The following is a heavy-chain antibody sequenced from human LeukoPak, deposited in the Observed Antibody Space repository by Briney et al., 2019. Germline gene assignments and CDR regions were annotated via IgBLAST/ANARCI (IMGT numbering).Heavy chain of an antibody. Sequence: GGSLRLSCAASGFTFEDYDMSWVRQGPGKGLEWISYIGIDSGNTNYADSVKGRFTISGDKAKNSLYLQMNSLRVEDTAVYYCARDYKYAFDNWGQGTLVTVSS. D-gene: IGHD5-24*01. V-gene: IGHV3-11*06. CDR2: IGIDSGNT. CDR1: GFTFEDYD. CDR3: ARDYKYAFDN. J-gene: IGHJ4*02.